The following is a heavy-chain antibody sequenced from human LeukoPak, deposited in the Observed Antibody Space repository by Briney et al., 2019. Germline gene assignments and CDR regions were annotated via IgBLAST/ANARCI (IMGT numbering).Heavy chain of an antibody. D-gene: IGHD3-3*01. CDR2: IYYSGST. J-gene: IGHJ5*02. V-gene: IGHV4-30-4*08. CDR1: GGSFSGYY. CDR3: ARERERRNDFWSGYHNWFDP. Sequence: PSETLSLTCAVYGGSFSGYYWSWIRQPPGKGLEWIGYIYYSGSTYYNPSLKSRVTISVDTSKNQFSLKLSSVTAADTAVYYCARERERRNDFWSGYHNWFDPWGQGTLVTVSS.